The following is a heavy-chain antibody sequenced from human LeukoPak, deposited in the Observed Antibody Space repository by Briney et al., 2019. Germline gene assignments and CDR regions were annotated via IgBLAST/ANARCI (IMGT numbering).Heavy chain of an antibody. CDR3: ARHWDSNGYYYNFDY. V-gene: IGHV5-51*01. J-gene: IGHJ4*02. D-gene: IGHD3-22*01. CDR2: IFPADSDT. Sequence: GESLKISCKGSGYTFSNHWIGWVRQMPGKGLEWMGIIFPADSDTRYSPSFQGQVTISADKSINTAYLQWSSLEASDTAMYYCARHWDSNGYYYNFDYWGQGTLVTDSS. CDR1: GYTFSNHW.